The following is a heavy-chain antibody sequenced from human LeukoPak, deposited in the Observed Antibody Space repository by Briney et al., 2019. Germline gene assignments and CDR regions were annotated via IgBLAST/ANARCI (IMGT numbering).Heavy chain of an antibody. J-gene: IGHJ4*02. V-gene: IGHV3-23*01. CDR2: ISGSGGST. Sequence: GGSLRLSCAASGFTFSSYAMNWVSQAPGKGLEWVSAISGSGGSTYYADSVKGRFTISSDNSKNTLYLQMNSLRAEDTAVYYCAKMGSWFYFDYWGQGTLVTVSS. CDR3: AKMGSWFYFDY. CDR1: GFTFSSYA. D-gene: IGHD6-13*01.